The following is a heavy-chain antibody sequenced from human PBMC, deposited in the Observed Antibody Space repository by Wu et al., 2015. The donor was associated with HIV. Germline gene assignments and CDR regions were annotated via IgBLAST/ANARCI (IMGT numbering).Heavy chain of an antibody. J-gene: IGHJ4*02. Sequence: QVQLVQSGPEVKKPGSSVKVSCKASGGTFNNFAISWVRQAPGQGLQWMGGIIPLFGTANYAQKFQGRVTITADSSTSTAYMELSSLKSEDAAIYYCAIPTSGWFYFDSWGQGTPVTVSS. V-gene: IGHV1-69*12. CDR1: GGTFNNFA. CDR2: IIPLFGTA. CDR3: AIPTSGWFYFDS. D-gene: IGHD6-13*01.